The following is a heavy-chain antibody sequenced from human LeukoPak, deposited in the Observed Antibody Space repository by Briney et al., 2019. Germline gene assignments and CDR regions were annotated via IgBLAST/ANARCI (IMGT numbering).Heavy chain of an antibody. CDR1: GFSISSGDYY. J-gene: IGHJ5*02. V-gene: IGHV4-30-4*01. CDR2: IYYSGST. CDR3: NRVVAAAMHLDWFDP. D-gene: IGHD2-2*01. Sequence: SGTLCLTCTVSGFSISSGDYYWSWIGQPPGKDLEWIGYIYYSGSTYYNPSLKSLITISVDTSKNQFSLKLSSVTAADTAVYYCNRVVAAAMHLDWFDPGGQGTWSPSPQ.